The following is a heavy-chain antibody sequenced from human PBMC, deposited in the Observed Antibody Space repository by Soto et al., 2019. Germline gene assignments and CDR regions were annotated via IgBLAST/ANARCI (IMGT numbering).Heavy chain of an antibody. CDR1: GYSFTNYW. CDR3: ARLRGYSSSDAFDI. V-gene: IGHV5-51*01. CDR2: FYPGDSDT. Sequence: PGESLKISCKGSGYSFTNYWIGWVRQVPGKGLEWMGIFYPGDSDTRYSSSFQGQVTISADKSITTAYLQWSSLKASDTAMYYCARLRGYSSSDAFDIWGPGTMVTVSS. D-gene: IGHD6-13*01. J-gene: IGHJ3*02.